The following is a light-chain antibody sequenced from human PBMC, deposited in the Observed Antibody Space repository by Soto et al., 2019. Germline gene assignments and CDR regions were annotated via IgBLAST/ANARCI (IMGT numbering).Light chain of an antibody. Sequence: DIQMTQSPSTLSASVGYRVTITCRASQNINDWLDWYQQKPGKAPRLLIYKASTLESGVPSRFSGSGFGTEFTLTISSLQPDDFATYYCQQYNTYSFTFGPGAKVDIK. CDR1: QNINDW. CDR2: KAS. V-gene: IGKV1-5*03. CDR3: QQYNTYSFT. J-gene: IGKJ3*01.